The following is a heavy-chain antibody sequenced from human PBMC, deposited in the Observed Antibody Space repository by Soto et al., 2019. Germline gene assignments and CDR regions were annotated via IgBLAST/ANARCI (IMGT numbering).Heavy chain of an antibody. CDR3: ARSHANFDFWSGYYYYGMDV. CDR2: IYKSGST. Sequence: PSETLSPTCTFPGGFTSSSRYYWGWIRQPPGKGLDGSGSIYKSGSTYYNPSLKRRVTKSVDTSKNQFSLKLSSVTAADTAVYYCARSHANFDFWSGYYYYGMDVWGQGTTVTVSS. J-gene: IGHJ6*02. CDR1: GGFTSSSRYY. V-gene: IGHV4-39*01. D-gene: IGHD3-3*01.